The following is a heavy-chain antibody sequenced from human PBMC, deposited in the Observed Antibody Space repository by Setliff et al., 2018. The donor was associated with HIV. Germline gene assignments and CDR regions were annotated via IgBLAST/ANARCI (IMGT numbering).Heavy chain of an antibody. CDR2: ISSSSSTI. D-gene: IGHD3-22*01. CDR3: ARDYYDSSGYSVDY. V-gene: IGHV3-48*01. J-gene: IGHJ4*02. Sequence: GGSLRLSCAASGFTFSSYSMNWVRQAPGKGLEWVSYISSSSSTIYYADSVKGRFTISRDNAKNSLYLQMDSLRAEDTAVYYCARDYYDSSGYSVDYWGQGTLVTVSS. CDR1: GFTFSSYS.